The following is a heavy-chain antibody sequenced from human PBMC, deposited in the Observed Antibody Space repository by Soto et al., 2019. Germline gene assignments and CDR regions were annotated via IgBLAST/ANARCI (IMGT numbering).Heavy chain of an antibody. D-gene: IGHD4-17*01. CDR3: ARLDYGDYFDY. CDR1: GGSVSSGSYY. J-gene: IGHJ4*02. Sequence: QVQLQESGPGLVKPSETLSLTCTVSGGSVSSGSYYWSWIRQRPGKGLEWIGYIYYSGSTNYNPSLKSRVTISVDTSKNQFSLKLSSVTAADTAVYYCARLDYGDYFDYWGQRTLVTVSS. CDR2: IYYSGST. V-gene: IGHV4-61*01.